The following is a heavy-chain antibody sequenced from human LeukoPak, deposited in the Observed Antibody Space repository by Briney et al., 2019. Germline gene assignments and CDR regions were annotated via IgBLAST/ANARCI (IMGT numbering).Heavy chain of an antibody. CDR3: ARVATMVRGTNGMDV. CDR1: GGSISSSSYY. J-gene: IGHJ6*02. CDR2: IYYSGST. Sequence: SETLSLTCTVSGGSISSSSYYWGWIRQPPGKGLEWIGSIYYSGSTYYNPSLKSRVTISLDTSKNQFSLNLTSVTAADTAVYYCARVATMVRGTNGMDVWGQGATVTVSS. D-gene: IGHD3-10*01. V-gene: IGHV4-39*07.